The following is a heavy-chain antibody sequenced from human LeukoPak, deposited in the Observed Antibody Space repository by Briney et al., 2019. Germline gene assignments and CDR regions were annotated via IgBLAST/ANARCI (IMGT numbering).Heavy chain of an antibody. CDR2: IWYDGSNE. CDR3: ARDQSHYTAPGDY. V-gene: IGHV3-33*01. D-gene: IGHD3-10*01. CDR1: GFTFSNYD. J-gene: IGHJ4*02. Sequence: SGGSLRLSCAASGFTFSNYDMHWVRQAPGKGLEWVALIWYDGSNEYYADSVKGRFTISRDNSKSTLYLQMNSLRAEDTAVYYCARDQSHYTAPGDYWGQGTLVTVSS.